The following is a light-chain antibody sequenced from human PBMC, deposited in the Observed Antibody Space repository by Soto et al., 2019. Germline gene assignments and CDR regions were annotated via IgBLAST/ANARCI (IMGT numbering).Light chain of an antibody. J-gene: IGKJ1*01. CDR2: GTF. V-gene: IGKV3-15*01. Sequence: DIVLTQSPATLSLFPGDRATLSCRASQTVHTSLAWYQQKPGQAPRLLIHGTFTRATGIPARFSGSGSGTEFTLTISTLQSEDFAVYYCQQYNNWPWTFGQGTKVDIK. CDR3: QQYNNWPWT. CDR1: QTVHTS.